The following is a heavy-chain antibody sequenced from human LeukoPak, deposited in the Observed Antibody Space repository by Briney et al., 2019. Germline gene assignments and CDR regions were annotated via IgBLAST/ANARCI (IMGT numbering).Heavy chain of an antibody. Sequence: SVKVSCKASGGTFSNYAISWVRQAPGQGREWMGRIIPILGIANYAQKFQGRVTITADKSTSTAYMELSSLRSEDTAVYYCARDSSGYYATPADYWGQGTLVTVSS. CDR3: ARDSSGYYATPADY. D-gene: IGHD3-22*01. V-gene: IGHV1-69*04. J-gene: IGHJ4*02. CDR1: GGTFSNYA. CDR2: IIPILGIA.